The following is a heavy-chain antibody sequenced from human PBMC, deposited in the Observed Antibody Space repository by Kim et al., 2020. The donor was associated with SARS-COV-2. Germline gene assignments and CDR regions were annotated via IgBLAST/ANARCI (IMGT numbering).Heavy chain of an antibody. Sequence: GGSLRLSCVASGFSFDNYWMGWVRQAPGKGLEWVANIKQDGGQIYYLDSLKGRFTISRDNAKNSVYLQLNSLRAEDTAVYYCARIGYSSSCTDYWGQGTLVTVSS. V-gene: IGHV3-7*01. CDR3: ARIGYSSSCTDY. J-gene: IGHJ4*02. D-gene: IGHD6-13*01. CDR1: GFSFDNYW. CDR2: IKQDGGQI.